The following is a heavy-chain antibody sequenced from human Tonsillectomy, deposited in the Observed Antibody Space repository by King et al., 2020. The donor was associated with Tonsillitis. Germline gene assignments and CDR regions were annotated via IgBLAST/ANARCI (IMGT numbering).Heavy chain of an antibody. D-gene: IGHD7-27*01. CDR1: GGSFSGYF. CDR2: INHSGIK. CDR3: AGIRTGVRYFDL. V-gene: IGHV4-34*01. Sequence: VQLPQWGAGLLKPSETLSLTCAVFGGSFSGYFWSWIRQPPGKGLEWIGEINHSGIKNYNPSLKSRVTISLDTSKNQFSLKLSSVTAADTAVYYCAGIRTGVRYFDLWGRGTLVTVSS. J-gene: IGHJ2*01.